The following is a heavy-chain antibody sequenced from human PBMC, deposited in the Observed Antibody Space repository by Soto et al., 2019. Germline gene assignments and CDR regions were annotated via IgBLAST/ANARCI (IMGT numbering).Heavy chain of an antibody. J-gene: IGHJ4*02. CDR2: IKSKTDGGTT. Sequence: GGFLRLSCAASGFTFSNAWMSWVRQAPGKGLEWVGRIKSKTDGGTTDYAAPVKGRFTISRDDSKNTLYLQMNSLKTEDTAVYYCTIDRLLWFGELLLPIYWGQGTLVTVSS. CDR1: GFTFSNAW. V-gene: IGHV3-15*01. CDR3: TIDRLLWFGELLLPIY. D-gene: IGHD3-10*01.